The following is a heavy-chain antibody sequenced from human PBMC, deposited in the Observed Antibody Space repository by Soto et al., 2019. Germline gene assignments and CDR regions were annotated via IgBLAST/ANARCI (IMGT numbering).Heavy chain of an antibody. J-gene: IGHJ4*02. CDR2: ITNTGGHT. CDR1: GFTIRNCR. CDR3: AKNLVDRAVDF. Sequence: VGAVRLSCAVSGFTIRNCRVNWVRQPPGQGLDSVSSITNTGGHTFYANSVKGRSSISSNNSKNTLYLPMKSLSAEDKARYYCAKNLVDRAVDFCGQRPLVTLSS. V-gene: IGHV3-21*04. D-gene: IGHD3-16*02.